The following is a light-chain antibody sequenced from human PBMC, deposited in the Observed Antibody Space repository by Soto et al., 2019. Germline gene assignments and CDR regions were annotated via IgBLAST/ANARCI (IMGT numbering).Light chain of an antibody. CDR1: SSDVGGYNY. CDR3: SSYTSSSTHVV. CDR2: DVS. Sequence: QSALTQPASVSGSPGQSITISCTGTSSDVGGYNYVSWYQQHPGKAPQLMIYDVSNRPSGVSDRFSGSKSGNTASLTISGLQAEDEAVYYCSSYTSSSTHVVFGGGTKLTVL. V-gene: IGLV2-14*01. J-gene: IGLJ2*01.